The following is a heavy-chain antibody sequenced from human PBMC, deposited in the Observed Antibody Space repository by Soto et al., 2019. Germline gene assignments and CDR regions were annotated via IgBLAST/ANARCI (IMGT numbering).Heavy chain of an antibody. CDR2: IYHSGST. J-gene: IGHJ5*02. D-gene: IGHD2-2*01. V-gene: IGHV4-59*12. CDR3: ARVPDR. CDR1: GGSIISYY. Sequence: SETLSLTCTVSGGSIISYYWSWILQPPWKGLEWIGYIYHSGSTYYNPSLKSRVTISVDRSKNQFSLKLSSVTAADTAVYYCARVPDRWGQGTLVTVSS.